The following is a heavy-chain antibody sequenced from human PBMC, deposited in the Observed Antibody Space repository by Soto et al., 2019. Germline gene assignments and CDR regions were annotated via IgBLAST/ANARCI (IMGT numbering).Heavy chain of an antibody. Sequence: QVQLVESGGGVVQPGRSLRLSCAASGFTFSSYAMHWVRQAPGKGLEWVAVISYDGSNKYYADSVKGRFTISRDNSKNTLSLQMNILRAEDTAVYYCAKTAVAGHTDYYYFDYWGQGMLVTVSS. J-gene: IGHJ4*02. CDR3: AKTAVAGHTDYYYFDY. D-gene: IGHD6-19*01. V-gene: IGHV3-30-3*01. CDR1: GFTFSSYA. CDR2: ISYDGSNK.